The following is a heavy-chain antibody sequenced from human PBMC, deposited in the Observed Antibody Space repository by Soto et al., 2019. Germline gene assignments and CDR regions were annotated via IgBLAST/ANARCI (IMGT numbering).Heavy chain of an antibody. Sequence: SETLSLTGTVSGGSISKYYWSWIRQPPGKGLEWIGYIYYSGSTTYNPSLKSRVTISVDTSKDQFSLKLTSVTAADTAVYYCAIDRLTEQQLGGYYYYAMDVWGQGTTVTLS. CDR2: IYYSGST. CDR3: AIDRLTEQQLGGYYYYAMDV. CDR1: GGSISKYY. J-gene: IGHJ6*02. D-gene: IGHD6-13*01. V-gene: IGHV4-59*01.